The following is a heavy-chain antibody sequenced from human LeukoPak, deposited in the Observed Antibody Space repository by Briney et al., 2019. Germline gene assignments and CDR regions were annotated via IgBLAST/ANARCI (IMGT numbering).Heavy chain of an antibody. Sequence: GSLRLSCTASGFTFNNYAMSWVRQAPGKGLQWVSVVSGSGDTTNYTDSVKGRFSISRDKSKNTVYLQMNSLRAEDTAVYYCAKSTTITTGMMFDYWGLGTLVTVSS. J-gene: IGHJ4*02. D-gene: IGHD4-11*01. CDR2: VSGSGDTT. CDR1: GFTFNNYA. V-gene: IGHV3-23*01. CDR3: AKSTTITTGMMFDY.